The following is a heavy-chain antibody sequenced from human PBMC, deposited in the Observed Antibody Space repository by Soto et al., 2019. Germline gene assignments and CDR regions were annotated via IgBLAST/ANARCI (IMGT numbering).Heavy chain of an antibody. Sequence: GGSLRLSCAASGFTFSSYSMNWVRQAPGKGLEWVSSISSSSSYIYYADSVKGRFTISRDNAKNSLYLQMNSLRAEDTAVYYCARDDYYDSSGYCRFDYWGQGTLVTVSS. V-gene: IGHV3-21*01. CDR3: ARDDYYDSSGYCRFDY. J-gene: IGHJ4*02. D-gene: IGHD3-22*01. CDR1: GFTFSSYS. CDR2: ISSSSSYI.